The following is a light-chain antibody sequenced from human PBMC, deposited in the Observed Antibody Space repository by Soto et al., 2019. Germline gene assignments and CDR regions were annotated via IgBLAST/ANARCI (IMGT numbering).Light chain of an antibody. CDR2: GAS. CDR3: QQSHTTLFT. Sequence: DLQMTQSPSSLSASVGERVTITCRASQSISTNLNWYQQKPGKAPKLLISGASALQGGVSSRFSGSGSGTGFTLPISSLQPEDSATYFCQQSHTTLFTFGPGTTVDLK. V-gene: IGKV1-39*01. J-gene: IGKJ3*01. CDR1: QSISTN.